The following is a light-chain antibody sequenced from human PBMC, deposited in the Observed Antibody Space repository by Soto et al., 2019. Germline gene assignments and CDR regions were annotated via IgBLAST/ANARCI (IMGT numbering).Light chain of an antibody. J-gene: IGKJ1*01. CDR2: SVS. Sequence: VMARAPCSLSVSPAERVTLSCRASQSVSSNLAWYQQRPGQAPRLLIYSVSSRDTDIPARFSGGGSGTEFTLTINSLQTQYFGVYYCQQYNVWPQTFGPGTKVDIK. CDR1: QSVSSN. CDR3: QQYNVWPQT. V-gene: IGKV3-15*01.